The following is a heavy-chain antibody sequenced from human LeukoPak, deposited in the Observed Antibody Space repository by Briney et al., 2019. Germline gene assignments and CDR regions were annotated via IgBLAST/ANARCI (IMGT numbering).Heavy chain of an antibody. J-gene: IGHJ4*02. CDR1: GDSVSSNSAA. Sequence: SQTLSLTCAISGDSVSSNSAAWNWIRQSPSRGLEWLGRTYYKSKWYNEHAVSVKSRISINPDTSKNQFSLQLNSVTPEDTAVYYCARAPATNEWRCMDYWGQGTLVTVSS. CDR3: ARAPATNEWRCMDY. D-gene: IGHD2-8*02. V-gene: IGHV6-1*01. CDR2: TYYKSKWYN.